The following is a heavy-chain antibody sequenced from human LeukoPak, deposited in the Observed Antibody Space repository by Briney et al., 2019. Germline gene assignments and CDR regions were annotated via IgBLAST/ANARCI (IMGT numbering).Heavy chain of an antibody. CDR1: GLGFSSA. V-gene: IGHV3-23*01. CDR3: ATGTGGSYTWGTYYFDY. CDR2: ISGSGDRT. D-gene: IGHD1-26*01. Sequence: GGSLRLSCAASGLGFSSAMNWVRQAPGKGLEWVSAISGSGDRTYYGGSVKGRFTISRDNSKNTLYLQMSSLRAEDTAVYYCATGTGGSYTWGTYYFDYWGQGALVTVSS. J-gene: IGHJ4*02.